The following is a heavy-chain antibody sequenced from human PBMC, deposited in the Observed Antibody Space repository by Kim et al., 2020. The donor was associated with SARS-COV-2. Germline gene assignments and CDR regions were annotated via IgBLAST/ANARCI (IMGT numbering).Heavy chain of an antibody. D-gene: IGHD2-21*01. CDR3: AKSVAIPAHNYFDP. J-gene: IGHJ5*02. V-gene: IGHV3-23*01. CDR1: GFTFSSHA. Sequence: GGSLRLSCEASGFTFSSHAMNWVRQTPGKGLEWVSLVSATGYSTYYAAAVKGRFIISRDNSRNTVYLQMSSLRAEDSGLYFCAKSVAIPAHNYFDPWGQGTLVTVSS. CDR2: VSATGYST.